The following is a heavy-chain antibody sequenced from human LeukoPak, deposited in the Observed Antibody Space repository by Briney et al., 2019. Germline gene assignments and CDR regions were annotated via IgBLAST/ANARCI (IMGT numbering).Heavy chain of an antibody. J-gene: IGHJ4*02. CDR2: ISYDGDNR. V-gene: IGHV3-30*18. D-gene: IGHD3-22*01. CDR1: GFTFSSFG. CDR3: AKDPDLLPLGD. Sequence: GGSLRLSCAASGFTFSSFGMHWVRQAPGKGLEWVAVISYDGDNRYCADSVKGRFTISRDNSKNTMYLQMNSLRAEDTAVYYCAKDPDLLPLGDWGQGTLVTVSS.